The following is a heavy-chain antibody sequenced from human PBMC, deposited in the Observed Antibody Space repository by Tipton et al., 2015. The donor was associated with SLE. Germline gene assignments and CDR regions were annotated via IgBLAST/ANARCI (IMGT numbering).Heavy chain of an antibody. Sequence: TLSLTCSVSGVSISLYYWSWVRQSPGKGLEWIGFFYDGGSTVYNPTLKGRVAILGHMSTNHLSLSLTSVTAADTGFYYCAGGDFNKRGNALVAWGPVT. CDR3: AGGDFNKRGNALVA. CDR2: FYDGGST. J-gene: IGHJ5*02. D-gene: IGHD3-16*01. V-gene: IGHV4-59*07. CDR1: GVSISLYY.